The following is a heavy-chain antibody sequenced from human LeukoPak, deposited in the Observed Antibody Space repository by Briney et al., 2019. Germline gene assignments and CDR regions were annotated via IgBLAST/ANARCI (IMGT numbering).Heavy chain of an antibody. Sequence: GGSLRLSCAASGFTFSSYGMTWVRQAPGKGLEWVSAISGSGGSTYYADSVKGRFTISRDNSKNTLYLQMNSLRAEDTAVYYCAKFGRSDSGTNWFDPWGQGTLVTVSS. CDR2: ISGSGGST. CDR1: GFTFSSYG. J-gene: IGHJ5*02. CDR3: AKFGRSDSGTNWFDP. D-gene: IGHD3-10*01. V-gene: IGHV3-23*01.